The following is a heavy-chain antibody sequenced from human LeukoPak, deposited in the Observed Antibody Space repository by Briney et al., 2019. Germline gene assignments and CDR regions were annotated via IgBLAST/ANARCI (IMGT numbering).Heavy chain of an antibody. CDR2: IGAYNGNT. J-gene: IGHJ4*02. CDR3: ARDSRITMIVVVMRFDY. V-gene: IGHV1-18*01. CDR1: GYTFTSYG. D-gene: IGHD3-22*01. Sequence: ASVKVSCKASGYTFTSYGISWVRQAPGQGLEWMGWIGAYNGNTNYAQKLQGRVTMTTDTSTSTAYMELRSLRSDDTAVYYCARDSRITMIVVVMRFDYWGQGTLVTVSS.